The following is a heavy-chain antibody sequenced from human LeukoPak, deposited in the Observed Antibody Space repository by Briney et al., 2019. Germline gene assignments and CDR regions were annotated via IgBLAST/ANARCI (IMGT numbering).Heavy chain of an antibody. CDR3: ARELSGIGRYYFYYYMDV. Sequence: GGTLRLSCAASGFTFSSYGMSWVRQAPGKGLEWVSAMSGSGGSTYYADSAKGRFTISRDNTRNSLYLQMNSLRADDTAVYYCARELSGIGRYYFYYYMDVWGKGTTVTVSS. CDR2: MSGSGGST. V-gene: IGHV3-23*01. D-gene: IGHD6-19*01. CDR1: GFTFSSYG. J-gene: IGHJ6*03.